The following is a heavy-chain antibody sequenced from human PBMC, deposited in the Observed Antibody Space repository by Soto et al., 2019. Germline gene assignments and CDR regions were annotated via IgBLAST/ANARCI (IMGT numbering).Heavy chain of an antibody. CDR2: IIPIFGTA. J-gene: IGHJ5*02. D-gene: IGHD2-2*01. Sequence: AVKFSCRVSGGTFSGFAISWVRQAPGQGLEWMGGIIPIFGTANYAKKFQGRVTITADESTSTAYMELSSLRSEDTAVYYCPRGCTQLLASKVGLAPWGRG. CDR1: GGTFSGFA. CDR3: PRGCTQLLASKVGLAP. V-gene: IGHV1-69*13.